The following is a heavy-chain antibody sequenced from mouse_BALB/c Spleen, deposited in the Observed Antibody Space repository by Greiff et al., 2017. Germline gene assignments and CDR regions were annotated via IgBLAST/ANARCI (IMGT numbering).Heavy chain of an antibody. CDR1: GFAFSSYD. Sequence: DVKLVESGGGLVKPGGSLKLSCAASGFAFSSYDMSWVRQTPEKRLEWVAYISSGGGSTYYPDTVKGRFTISRDNAKNTLYLQMSSLKSEDTAMYYYARHYCGIFDYWGQGTTLTVSS. CDR2: ISSGGGST. D-gene: IGHD1-2*01. CDR3: ARHYCGIFDY. J-gene: IGHJ2*01. V-gene: IGHV5-12-1*01.